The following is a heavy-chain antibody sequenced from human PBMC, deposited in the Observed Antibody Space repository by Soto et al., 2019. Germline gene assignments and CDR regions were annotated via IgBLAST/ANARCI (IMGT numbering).Heavy chain of an antibody. CDR1: GFTFSSYA. J-gene: IGHJ4*02. CDR3: ASHYGGNSGDDYYFDY. V-gene: IGHV3-30-3*01. Sequence: PGGSLRLSCAASGFTFSSYAMHWVRQAPGKGLEWVAVISYDGSNKYYADSVKGRFTISRDNAKNSLYLQMNSLRAEDTAVYYCASHYGGNSGDDYYFDYWGQGTLVTVSS. D-gene: IGHD4-17*01. CDR2: ISYDGSNK.